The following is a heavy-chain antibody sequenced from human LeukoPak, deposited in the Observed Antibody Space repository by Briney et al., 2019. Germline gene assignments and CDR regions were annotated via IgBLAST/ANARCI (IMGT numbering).Heavy chain of an antibody. D-gene: IGHD2-15*01. CDR2: ISSSSYI. Sequence: GGSLRLSCAASGFTFSSYSMNWVRQAPGKGLEWVSSISSSSYIYYADSVKGRFTISRDNAKNSLYLQMNSLRAEDTAVYYCATTLGDCSGGSCFDYWGQGTLVTVSS. CDR1: GFTFSSYS. CDR3: ATTLGDCSGGSCFDY. V-gene: IGHV3-21*01. J-gene: IGHJ4*02.